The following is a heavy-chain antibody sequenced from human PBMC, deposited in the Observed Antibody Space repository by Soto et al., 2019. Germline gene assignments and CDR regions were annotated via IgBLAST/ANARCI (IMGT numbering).Heavy chain of an antibody. J-gene: IGHJ4*02. D-gene: IGHD3-3*01. CDR2: VSSDGGGT. CDR1: GFTFSSYA. V-gene: IGHV3-64D*06. CDR3: VTDRGGSAIFGVVVAPFDY. Sequence: PGGSLRLSCSASGFTFSSYAVHWVRQAPGRGLEHVSAVSSDGGGTYYADSMKGRFTISRENSKNTLYLQMSSLRAEDTAVYYCVTDRGGSAIFGVVVAPFDYWGPGTLVNVCS.